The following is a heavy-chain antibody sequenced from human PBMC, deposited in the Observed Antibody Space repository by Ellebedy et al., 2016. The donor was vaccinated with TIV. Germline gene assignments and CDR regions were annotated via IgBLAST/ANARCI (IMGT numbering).Heavy chain of an antibody. CDR1: GLTFSSYW. D-gene: IGHD3-10*01. CDR3: ARAGSYLSEAVFY. J-gene: IGHJ4*02. Sequence: GGSLRLSXAASGLTFSSYWMHWVRQAPGKGLVWVSRMDSGGSTTDYADSVKGRFTISRDNAKNTLYLQMDSLRAEDTAVYYCARAGSYLSEAVFYWGQGTLVTVSS. V-gene: IGHV3-74*01. CDR2: MDSGGSTT.